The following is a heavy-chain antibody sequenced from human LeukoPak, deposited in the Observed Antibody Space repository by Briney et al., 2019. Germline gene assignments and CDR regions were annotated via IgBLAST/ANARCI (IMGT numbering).Heavy chain of an antibody. Sequence: SVKVSCKASEYTFTTYYIHWVRQAPGQGLEWMGRIIPILGIANYAQKFQGRVTITADKSTSTAYMELSSLRSEDTAVYYCARGPNYGSGKTYFDYWGQGTLVTVSS. CDR2: IIPILGIA. V-gene: IGHV1-69*02. J-gene: IGHJ4*02. CDR3: ARGPNYGSGKTYFDY. CDR1: EYTFTTYY. D-gene: IGHD3-10*01.